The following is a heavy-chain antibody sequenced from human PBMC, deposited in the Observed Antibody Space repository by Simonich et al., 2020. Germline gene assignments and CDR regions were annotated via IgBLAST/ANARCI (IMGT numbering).Heavy chain of an antibody. CDR2: IYYSGCT. V-gene: IGHV4-39*01. J-gene: IGHJ3*02. CDR3: ARHAGFAFDI. Sequence: QLQLQESGPGLVKPSETLSLTCTVSGGSISSSSYYWGWIRQPPGKGLEWIGGIYYSGCTNYNPSLKSRVTISVDTSKNQFSLKLSSVTAADTAVYYCARHAGFAFDIWGQGTMVTVSS. D-gene: IGHD6-13*01. CDR1: GGSISSSSYY.